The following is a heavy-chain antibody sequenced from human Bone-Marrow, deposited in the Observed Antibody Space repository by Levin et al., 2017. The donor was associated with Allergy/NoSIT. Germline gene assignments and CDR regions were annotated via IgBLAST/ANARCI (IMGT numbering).Heavy chain of an antibody. D-gene: IGHD6-13*01. V-gene: IGHV4-59*01. CDR1: GGSMSSYY. J-gene: IGHJ4*02. CDR3: ARDGGFSSSWYDY. CDR2: ISYTGST. Sequence: SETLSLTCTVSGGSMSSYYWSWIRQPPGKGLEWIGYISYTGSTNYNPSLKSRVTISLDTSKNQFSLRLDSVTAADTAVYYCARDGGFSSSWYDYWGQGTLVTVSS.